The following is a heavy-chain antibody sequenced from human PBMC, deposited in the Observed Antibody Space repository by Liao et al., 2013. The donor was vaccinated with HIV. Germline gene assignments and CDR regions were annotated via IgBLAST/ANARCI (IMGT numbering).Heavy chain of an antibody. Sequence: QVQLQQWGAGLLKPSETLSLTCAVYGGSFSGYYWSWIRQPPGKGLEWIGSIYYSGSTYYNPSLKSRVTISVDTSKNQFSLKLSSVTAADTAVYYCARGRTGSKYYYYYYMDVWGKGTTVTVSS. CDR3: ARGRTGSKYYYYYYMDV. J-gene: IGHJ6*03. V-gene: IGHV4-34*01. CDR1: GGSFSGYY. CDR2: IYYSGST. D-gene: IGHD1/OR15-1a*01.